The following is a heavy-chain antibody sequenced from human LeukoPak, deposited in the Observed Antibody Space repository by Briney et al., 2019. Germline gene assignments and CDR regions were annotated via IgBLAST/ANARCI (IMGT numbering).Heavy chain of an antibody. V-gene: IGHV4-59*05. J-gene: IGHJ4*02. CDR3: ARHRDYGDYVFDY. CDR2: IYYSGST. D-gene: IGHD4-17*01. CDR1: GGSISSYY. Sequence: PSETLSLTCTVSGGSISSYYWSWIRQPPGKGLEWIGSIYYSGSTYYNPSLKSRVTISVDTSKNQFSLKLSSVIAADTAVYYRARHRDYGDYVFDYWGQGTLVTVSS.